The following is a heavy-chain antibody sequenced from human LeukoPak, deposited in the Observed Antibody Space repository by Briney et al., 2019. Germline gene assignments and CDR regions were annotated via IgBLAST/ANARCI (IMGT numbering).Heavy chain of an antibody. CDR1: GGSISSGGYS. CDR2: IYYSGST. J-gene: IGHJ6*02. D-gene: IGHD3-9*01. V-gene: IGHV4-31*03. Sequence: TSETLSLTCTVSGGSISSGGYSWSWIRQHPGKGLEWIGYIYYSGSTYYNPSLKSRVTISVDTSKNQFSLKLSSVTAADTAVYYCAREAHILTGYYQADYYGMDVWGQGTTVTVSS. CDR3: AREAHILTGYYQADYYGMDV.